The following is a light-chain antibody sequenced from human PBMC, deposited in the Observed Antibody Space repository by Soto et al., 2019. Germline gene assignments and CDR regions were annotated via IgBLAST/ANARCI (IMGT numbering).Light chain of an antibody. V-gene: IGKV3-20*01. Sequence: EIVLTQSPGTRSLSPGERATLSCRASQSVSSRLAWYQHKPGQAPRLLISGASSRATGIPDRFSVSGSGTDFTLTISRLQTEDFAVYYCQQYGSSPITFCQGTRLEIK. CDR2: GAS. CDR1: QSVSSR. J-gene: IGKJ5*01. CDR3: QQYGSSPIT.